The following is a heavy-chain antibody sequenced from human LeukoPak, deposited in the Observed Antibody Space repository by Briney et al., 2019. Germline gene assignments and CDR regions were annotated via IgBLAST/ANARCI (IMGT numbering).Heavy chain of an antibody. CDR1: GFTFSSYA. CDR3: AKEPDYGDYFDY. J-gene: IGHJ4*02. Sequence: GGSLRLSSAASGFTFSSYAMSWVRQAPGTGLEWVSTITSSGGSTYYADSVKGRFTISRDNSKNTLFLQMNSLRAEDTAVYYCAKEPDYGDYFDYWGQGTLVTVSS. CDR2: ITSSGGST. D-gene: IGHD4-17*01. V-gene: IGHV3-23*01.